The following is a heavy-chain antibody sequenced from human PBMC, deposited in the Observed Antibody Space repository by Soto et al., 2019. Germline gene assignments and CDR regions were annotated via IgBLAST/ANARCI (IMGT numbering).Heavy chain of an antibody. CDR3: ARHDGFSSGWIFDY. V-gene: IGHV4-39*01. Sequence: TSETLSLTCTVSGASISNGISYWGWIRQPPGKSLEWIGTIYYHGNTYSNPSLKSRVTISVDTSNNQLSLKLRSVTAADTAVYYCARHDGFSSGWIFDYWGHGTLVTVSS. D-gene: IGHD6-19*01. CDR1: GASISNGISY. CDR2: IYYHGNT. J-gene: IGHJ4*01.